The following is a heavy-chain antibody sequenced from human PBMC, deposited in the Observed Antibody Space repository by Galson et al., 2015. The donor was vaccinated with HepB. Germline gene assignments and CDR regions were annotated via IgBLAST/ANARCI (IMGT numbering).Heavy chain of an antibody. J-gene: IGHJ6*02. CDR3: ARVSYLYYYDSSGYYGGMDV. CDR1: GGSFSGYY. D-gene: IGHD3-22*01. Sequence: SETLSLTCAVYGGSFSGYYWSWIRQPPGKGLEWIGEINYSGSTNYNPSLKSRVTISVDTSKNQFSLKLSYVTAADTAVYYCARVSYLYYYDSSGYYGGMDVWGQGTTVTVSS. CDR2: INYSGST. V-gene: IGHV4-34*01.